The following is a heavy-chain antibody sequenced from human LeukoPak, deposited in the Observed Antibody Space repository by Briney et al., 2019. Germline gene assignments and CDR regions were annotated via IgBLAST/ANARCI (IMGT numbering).Heavy chain of an antibody. Sequence: PRGSLRLSCAASGFTFSRYAMSWVRQAPGKGPEGVSAISDSGGSTYSAASVKGRFTISRDNSKNTLYLQMNSLRAEDTAIYYCASGIRGYYYYGMDVWGQGTTVTVSS. CDR1: GFTFSRYA. CDR2: ISDSGGST. V-gene: IGHV3-23*01. D-gene: IGHD2-21*01. J-gene: IGHJ6*02. CDR3: ASGIRGYYYYGMDV.